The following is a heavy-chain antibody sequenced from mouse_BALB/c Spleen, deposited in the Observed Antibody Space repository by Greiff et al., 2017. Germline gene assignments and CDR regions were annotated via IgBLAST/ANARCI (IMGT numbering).Heavy chain of an antibody. Sequence: EVKLQESGAELVKPGASVKLSCTASGFNIKDTYMHWVKQRPEQGLEWIGRIDPANGNTKYDPKFQGKATITADTSSNTAYLQLSSLTSEDTAVYYCARNGLYYAMDYGGQGTSVTSPQ. J-gene: IGHJ4*01. D-gene: IGHD1-2*01. CDR1: GFNIKDTY. CDR2: IDPANGNT. CDR3: ARNGLYYAMDY. V-gene: IGHV14-3*02.